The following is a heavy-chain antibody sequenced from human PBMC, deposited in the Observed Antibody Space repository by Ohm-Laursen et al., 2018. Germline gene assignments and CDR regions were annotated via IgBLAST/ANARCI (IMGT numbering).Heavy chain of an antibody. CDR1: GGSILSTSHY. CDR3: ARHRGDYNNNQFWYFDL. V-gene: IGHV4-39*01. D-gene: IGHD4-11*01. Sequence: PSDTLSLTCSVSGGSILSTSHYWGWIRQPPGKGLEWIGSIFYSGATYYNPSLKSRVIISVATSKNQFSLKLNSVTAADAAVYYCARHRGDYNNNQFWYFDLWGRGTLVTVSS. J-gene: IGHJ2*01. CDR2: IFYSGAT.